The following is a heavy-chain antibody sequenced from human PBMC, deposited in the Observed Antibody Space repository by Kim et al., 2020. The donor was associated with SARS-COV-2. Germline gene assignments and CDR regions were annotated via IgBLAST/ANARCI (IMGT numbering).Heavy chain of an antibody. Sequence: GGSLRLSCAASGFIFNNYAMNWVRQAPGKGLEWVSSIRGSGDSTYYADSVKGRFTISRDNSKNTLYLQMDSLRAEDTAVYYCAKATNSGAGSYGMDVWGQGTTVTVSS. V-gene: IGHV3-23*01. CDR3: AKATNSGAGSYGMDV. J-gene: IGHJ6*02. CDR2: IRGSGDST. CDR1: GFIFNNYA. D-gene: IGHD3-10*01.